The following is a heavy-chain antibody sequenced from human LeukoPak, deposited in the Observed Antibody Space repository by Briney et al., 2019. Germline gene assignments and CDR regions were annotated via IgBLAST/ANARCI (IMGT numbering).Heavy chain of an antibody. CDR2: MNPNSSNT. Sequence: ASVKVSCKASGYTFTSYDINWVRQATGQGLEWMGWMNPNSSNTGYAQKFQGRVTMTRNTSISTAYMELSSLRSEDTAVYYCARGYYYDSSEGYWGQGTLVTVSS. D-gene: IGHD3-22*01. CDR3: ARGYYYDSSEGY. V-gene: IGHV1-8*01. CDR1: GYTFTSYD. J-gene: IGHJ4*02.